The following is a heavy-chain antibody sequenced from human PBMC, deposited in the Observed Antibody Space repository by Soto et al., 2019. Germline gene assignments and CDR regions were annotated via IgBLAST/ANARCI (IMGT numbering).Heavy chain of an antibody. V-gene: IGHV4-31*03. Sequence: SETLSLTCTVSGGSIISGGYYWSWIRQHPERGLVWMGYIYHSGPTTYNPSLKSRITMSVDTSKYQFSLNLTSVTAADTAVYYGARGPDRDTRKFDSWGQGILVT. CDR1: GGSIISGGYY. CDR3: ARGPDRDTRKFDS. J-gene: IGHJ4*02. CDR2: IYHSGPT.